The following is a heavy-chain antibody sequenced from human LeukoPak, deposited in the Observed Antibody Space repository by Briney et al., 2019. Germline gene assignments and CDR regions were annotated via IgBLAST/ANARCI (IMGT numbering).Heavy chain of an antibody. Sequence: GGSLRLSCAASGFTFSSYAMHWVRQAPGKGLEWVAVISYDRTNKYYADSVKGRFTISRDNSKNTLYLQMNSLRAEDTAVYYCARWGYSNPFDYWGQGTLVTVSS. CDR3: ARWGYSNPFDY. D-gene: IGHD4-11*01. V-gene: IGHV3-30-3*01. CDR1: GFTFSSYA. CDR2: ISYDRTNK. J-gene: IGHJ4*02.